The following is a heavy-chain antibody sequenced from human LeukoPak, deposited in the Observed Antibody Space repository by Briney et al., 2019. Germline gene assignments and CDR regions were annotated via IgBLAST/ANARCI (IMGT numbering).Heavy chain of an antibody. J-gene: IGHJ6*03. CDR1: GGSISSYY. V-gene: IGHV4-4*08. CDR3: ARDWAYFDWLRPRYYYYMDV. CDR2: IYTSGST. Sequence: SETLSLTCTVSGGSISSYYWSWIRQPPGKGLEWIGYIYTSGSTNYNPSLKSRVTISVDTSKNQFSLKLSSVTAADTAVYYCARDWAYFDWLRPRYYYYMDVWGKGTTVTISS. D-gene: IGHD3-9*01.